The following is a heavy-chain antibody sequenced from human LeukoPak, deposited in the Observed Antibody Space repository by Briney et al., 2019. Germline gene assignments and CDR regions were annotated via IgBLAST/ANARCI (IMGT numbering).Heavy chain of an antibody. D-gene: IGHD3-16*01. Sequence: PSETLSLTCTVSGGSITNNYWSWIRQTPGRGLEWIGYIYYSGTTTYNPSLKSRVTISIDTSKNQFSLKLSSVTAADTAVYYCARGFKGATGRANAFDIWGQGTMVTVSS. CDR1: GGSITNNY. V-gene: IGHV4-59*01. CDR2: IYYSGTT. CDR3: ARGFKGATGRANAFDI. J-gene: IGHJ3*02.